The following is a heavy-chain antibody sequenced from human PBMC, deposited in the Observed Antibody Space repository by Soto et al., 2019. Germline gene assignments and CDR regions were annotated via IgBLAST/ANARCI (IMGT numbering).Heavy chain of an antibody. D-gene: IGHD2-15*01. CDR1: GYTFTSYY. CDR3: ARKSVVVVAATRYYGMDV. V-gene: IGHV1-46*01. Sequence: QVQLVQSGAEVKKPGASVKVSCKASGYTFTSYYMYWVRQAPGQGLEWMGIINPSGGSTSYAQKFQGRVTMTRDTSTSTVYMELSSLRSEDTAVYYCARKSVVVVAATRYYGMDVWGQGTTVTVSS. CDR2: INPSGGST. J-gene: IGHJ6*02.